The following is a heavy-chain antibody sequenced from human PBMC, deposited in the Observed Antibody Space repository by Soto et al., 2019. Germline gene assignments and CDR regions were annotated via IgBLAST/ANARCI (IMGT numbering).Heavy chain of an antibody. CDR1: GGSISSYY. D-gene: IGHD5-18*01. Sequence: SETLSLTCTVSGGSISSYYWSWIRQPPGKGLEWIGYIYYSGSTNYNPSLKSRVTISVDTSKNQFSLKLSSVTAADTAVYYCARVDTAMVRYYYYGMDVWGQGTTVTVSS. CDR3: ARVDTAMVRYYYYGMDV. V-gene: IGHV4-59*01. J-gene: IGHJ6*02. CDR2: IYYSGST.